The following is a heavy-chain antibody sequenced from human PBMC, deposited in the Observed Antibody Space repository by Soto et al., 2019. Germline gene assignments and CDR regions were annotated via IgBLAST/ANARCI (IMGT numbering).Heavy chain of an antibody. J-gene: IGHJ4*02. D-gene: IGHD2-8*01. CDR3: AKGQYCTNGVCYRDFHYYFDY. V-gene: IGHV3-9*01. Sequence: GGSLRLSCAASGFTFDDYAMHWVRQAPGKGLEWVSGISWNSGSIGYADSVKGRFTISRDNAKNSLYLQMNSLRAEDTALYYCAKGQYCTNGVCYRDFHYYFDYWGQGTLVTVSS. CDR1: GFTFDDYA. CDR2: ISWNSGSI.